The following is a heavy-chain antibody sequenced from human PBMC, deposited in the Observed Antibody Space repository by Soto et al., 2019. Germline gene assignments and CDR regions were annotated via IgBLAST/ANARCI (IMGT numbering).Heavy chain of an antibody. J-gene: IGHJ4*02. CDR1: GFSFSAYS. CDR3: AGSYSSGNWYFDY. D-gene: IGHD3-10*01. V-gene: IGHV3-48*02. CDR2: TSTSSTTK. Sequence: GGSLRLSCAASGFSFSAYSMNWVRQAPGKGLEWIAYTSTSSTTKYYADSVRGRFSISRDNANDLLYLDMDKLRDEDTGIYYCAGSYSSGNWYFDYWGLGTPVTVS.